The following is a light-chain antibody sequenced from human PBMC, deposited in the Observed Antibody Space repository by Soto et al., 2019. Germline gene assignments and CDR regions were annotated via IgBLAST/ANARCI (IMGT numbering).Light chain of an antibody. CDR3: SSFTGTSTV. J-gene: IGLJ2*01. V-gene: IGLV2-14*03. CDR2: DVS. CDR1: SSDVGSHNY. Sequence: QSVLTQPASVSGSPGQSITISCTETSSDVGSHNYVSWYQQHPGKAPKLVIYDVSDRPSGISNRFSGSKSGNTASLTISGLQPDDEADYYCSSFTGTSTVFGGGTKVTVL.